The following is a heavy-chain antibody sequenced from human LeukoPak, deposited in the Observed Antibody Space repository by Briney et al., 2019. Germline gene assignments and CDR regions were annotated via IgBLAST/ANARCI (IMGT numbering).Heavy chain of an antibody. V-gene: IGHV4-59*11. Sequence: SETLSLTCTVSGGSINSHYCNWIRQSPGKGLEWIGYIYNSGRINYNPSLKSRVTISVDTSKNQFSLKLSSVTAADTAIYYCATKVRGGFDIWGQGTMVTVSS. J-gene: IGHJ3*02. D-gene: IGHD2-15*01. CDR2: IYNSGRI. CDR1: GGSINSHY. CDR3: ATKVRGGFDI.